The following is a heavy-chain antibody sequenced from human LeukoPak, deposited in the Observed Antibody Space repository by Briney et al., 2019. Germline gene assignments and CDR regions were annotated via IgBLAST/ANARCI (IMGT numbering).Heavy chain of an antibody. Sequence: GGSLRLSCAASGFTFSIYAMHWVRQAPGKGLEWVAVISYDGSYKYYADSVKGRFTVSRDTSKNTLYLQMNSLRAEDTALYYCARDVDYGDRLGACDIWGQGTMVTVSS. CDR2: ISYDGSYK. D-gene: IGHD4-17*01. J-gene: IGHJ3*02. CDR3: ARDVDYGDRLGACDI. V-gene: IGHV3-30*04. CDR1: GFTFSIYA.